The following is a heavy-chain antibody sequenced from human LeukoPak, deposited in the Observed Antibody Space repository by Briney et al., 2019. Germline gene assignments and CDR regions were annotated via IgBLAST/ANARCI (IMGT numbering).Heavy chain of an antibody. D-gene: IGHD6-13*01. J-gene: IGHJ2*01. CDR2: IIPIFGTA. CDR3: ARVGGSSWYQWYFDL. Sequence: SVKVSCKASGGTFSSYAISWVRQAPGQGLEWMGGIIPIFGTANYAQKFQGRVTITTDESTSTAYMELSSLRSEDTAVYYCARVGGSSWYQWYFDLWGRGTLVTVSS. V-gene: IGHV1-69*05. CDR1: GGTFSSYA.